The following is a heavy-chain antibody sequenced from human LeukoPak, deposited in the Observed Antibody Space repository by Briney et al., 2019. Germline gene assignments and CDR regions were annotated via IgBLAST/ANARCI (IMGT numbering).Heavy chain of an antibody. D-gene: IGHD3-10*01. Sequence: PGRSLTLSCEASGFTFSTYGMHWVRQAPGKGLEWITLIPYDGSNKYYADSVKGRFTISRDNSKNTLYLQMNSLRAEDTAVYYCARYYGSGRGYYGLDVWGQGTTVTVFS. V-gene: IGHV3-30*03. CDR3: ARYYGSGRGYYGLDV. CDR2: IPYDGSNK. J-gene: IGHJ6*02. CDR1: GFTFSTYG.